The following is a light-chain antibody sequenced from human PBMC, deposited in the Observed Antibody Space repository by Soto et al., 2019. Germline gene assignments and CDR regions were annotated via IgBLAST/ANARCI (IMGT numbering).Light chain of an antibody. CDR2: QDT. V-gene: IGLV3-1*01. CDR1: KLGEKY. Sequence: SYELTQPPSASVSPGQTASITCSGDKLGEKYACWYQQKPGQSPVLVIYQDTKRPSGIPERFSGSNSGNTATLTISGTQAMDEADYYCQAWDYSTAYYVFGPGTKVTVL. CDR3: QAWDYSTAYYV. J-gene: IGLJ1*01.